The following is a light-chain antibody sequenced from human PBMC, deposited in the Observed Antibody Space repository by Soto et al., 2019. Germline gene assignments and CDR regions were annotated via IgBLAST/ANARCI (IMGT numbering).Light chain of an antibody. CDR2: EAS. J-gene: IGLJ1*01. CDR1: STDFVSYNR. Sequence: SVLTHPPSVCGSPGQSVTISCTGTSTDFVSYNRVSWYQQPPGTAPKLIIYEASNRPSWVPDRFSGSKSGNTASLTISGLQAADEADYYCSLYTSENTYVFGTGTKVTVL. CDR3: SLYTSENTYV. V-gene: IGLV2-18*01.